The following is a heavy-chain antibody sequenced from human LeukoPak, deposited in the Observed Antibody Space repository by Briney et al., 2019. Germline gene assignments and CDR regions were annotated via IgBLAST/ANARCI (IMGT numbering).Heavy chain of an antibody. CDR2: ISAYNGNT. Sequence: ASVKVSCKASGYTFTSYGTSWVRQAPGQGLEWMGWISAYNGNTNYAQKLQGRVTMTTDTSTSTAYMELRSLRSDDTAVYYCARAYYDILTGYFNWFDPWGQGTLVTVSS. CDR3: ARAYYDILTGYFNWFDP. V-gene: IGHV1-18*04. J-gene: IGHJ5*02. D-gene: IGHD3-9*01. CDR1: GYTFTSYG.